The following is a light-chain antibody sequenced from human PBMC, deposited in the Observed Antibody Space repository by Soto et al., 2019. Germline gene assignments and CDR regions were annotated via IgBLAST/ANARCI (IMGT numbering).Light chain of an antibody. Sequence: EIVLTQSPDTLSLSPGERATLSCRANQSVNSSYLAWYQQRPGQGPRLLIYGASSRATGIPDRFSGSGSGTDFTLSITRLEPEDFAVYYCQQFGSSLWTFGQGTKVEIK. CDR2: GAS. CDR1: QSVNSSY. J-gene: IGKJ1*01. V-gene: IGKV3-20*01. CDR3: QQFGSSLWT.